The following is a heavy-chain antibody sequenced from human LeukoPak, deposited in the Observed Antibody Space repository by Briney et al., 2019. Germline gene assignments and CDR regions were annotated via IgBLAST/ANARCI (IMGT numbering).Heavy chain of an antibody. J-gene: IGHJ4*02. CDR1: GGSISSYY. CDR2: ISFSGST. V-gene: IGHV4-59*01. D-gene: IGHD5-18*01. Sequence: SETLSLTCTVSGGSISSYYWSWIRQPPGKGLEWIGFISFSGSTNYNPSLKSRVTISIDTSKNQFSLKLNSLNAADTAVYYCARDRGDTAMAHPFDYWGQGTLVTVSS. CDR3: ARDRGDTAMAHPFDY.